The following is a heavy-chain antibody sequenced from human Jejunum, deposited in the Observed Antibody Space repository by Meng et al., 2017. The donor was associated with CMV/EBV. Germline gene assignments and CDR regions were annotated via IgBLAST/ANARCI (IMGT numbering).Heavy chain of an antibody. D-gene: IGHD2-15*01. J-gene: IGHJ4*02. CDR2: IRHDGSED. V-gene: IGHV3-30*02. CDR3: TKGGFDS. Sequence: GQLVESGGGVVQPGGSLRLSGAASGFSFSNYGMHWVRQAPGKGLDWVTCIRHDGSEDFYVDSVKGRFTISRDNSKNTLYLQMNSLRVDDSALYYCTKGGFDSWGQGTLVTVSS. CDR1: GFSFSNYG.